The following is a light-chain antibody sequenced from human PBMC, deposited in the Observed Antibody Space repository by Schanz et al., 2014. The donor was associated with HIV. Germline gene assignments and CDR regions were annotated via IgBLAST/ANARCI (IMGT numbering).Light chain of an antibody. V-gene: IGKV1-17*01. CDR3: QQYNSFWT. CDR1: QGIGND. J-gene: IGKJ1*01. Sequence: DIQMTQSPASLSASVGDRVTITCRASQGIGNDLGWYQQKPGKAPKRLIYAASSSQSWVPSRFIGSGSGTEFTLTISSLQSEDFATYYCQQYNSFWTFGQGTKVEVK. CDR2: AAS.